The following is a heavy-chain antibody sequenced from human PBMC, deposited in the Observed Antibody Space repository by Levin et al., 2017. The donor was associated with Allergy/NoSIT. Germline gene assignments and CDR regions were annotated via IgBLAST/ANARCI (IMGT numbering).Heavy chain of an antibody. CDR3: ARGDCSSTSCKITRSGYAPADY. V-gene: IGHV3-30*04. Sequence: GESLKISCAASGFSFSDHAMHWVRQAPGKGLEWVAVISYDGSHKYYGDSVKGRFTISRDNSKNTLYLQMNSLRAEDTAVYYCARGDCSSTSCKITRSGYAPADYWGQGTLVTVSS. CDR2: ISYDGSHK. CDR1: GFSFSDHA. J-gene: IGHJ4*02. D-gene: IGHD2-2*01.